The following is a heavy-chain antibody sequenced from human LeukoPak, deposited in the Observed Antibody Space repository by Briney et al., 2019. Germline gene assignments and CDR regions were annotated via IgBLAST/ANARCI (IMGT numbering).Heavy chain of an antibody. Sequence: PSETLSLTCTVSGGSISSYYWSWIRQPPGKGLEWIGYIYYSGSTNYNPSLKSRVTISVDTSKNQFSLKLSSVTAADTAVYYCARESAVTTLGTFDYWGQGTLVTVSS. CDR1: GGSISSYY. V-gene: IGHV4-59*12. CDR3: ARESAVTTLGTFDY. D-gene: IGHD4-17*01. CDR2: IYYSGST. J-gene: IGHJ4*02.